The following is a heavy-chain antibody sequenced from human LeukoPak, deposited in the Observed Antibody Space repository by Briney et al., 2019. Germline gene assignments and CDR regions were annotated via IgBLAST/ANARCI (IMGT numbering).Heavy chain of an antibody. Sequence: GSSVKVSCKASGGTFSSYAISWVRQAPGQGLEWMGRIIPILGIANYAQKFQGRVTITADKSTSTAYMELSSLRSEDTAVYYCARVPGDYHFMDVWGQGTTVTVSS. CDR1: GGTFSSYA. CDR3: ARVPGDYHFMDV. J-gene: IGHJ6*02. D-gene: IGHD4-17*01. V-gene: IGHV1-69*04. CDR2: IIPILGIA.